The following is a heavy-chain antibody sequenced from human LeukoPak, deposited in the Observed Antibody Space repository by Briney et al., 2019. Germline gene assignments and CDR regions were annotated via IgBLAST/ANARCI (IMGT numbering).Heavy chain of an antibody. CDR2: INPFSDAR. CDR3: ATSTITHTRDR. J-gene: IGHJ5*02. CDR1: EYTFSDFY. D-gene: IGHD1-26*01. Sequence: ASVKVSCKLSEYTFSDFYLNWVRQAPGQGLEWMAWINPFSDARSYAQKFQGRVTMTWDMSTTTVFMELSRLRSDDTAVYYCATSTITHTRDRWGQGTLVTVSS. V-gene: IGHV1-2*02.